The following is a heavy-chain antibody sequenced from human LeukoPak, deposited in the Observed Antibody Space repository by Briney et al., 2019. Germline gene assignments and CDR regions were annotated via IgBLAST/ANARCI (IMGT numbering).Heavy chain of an antibody. CDR3: AREVEARRWLPEGYFDY. Sequence: GGSLRLSCAASGFTFSSYEMNWVRQAPGKGLEWVSYISSSGSTIYYADSVKGRFTISRDNAKSSLYLQMNSLRAEDTAVYYCAREVEARRWLPEGYFDYWGQGTLVTVSS. J-gene: IGHJ4*02. V-gene: IGHV3-48*03. CDR1: GFTFSSYE. CDR2: ISSSGSTI. D-gene: IGHD5-24*01.